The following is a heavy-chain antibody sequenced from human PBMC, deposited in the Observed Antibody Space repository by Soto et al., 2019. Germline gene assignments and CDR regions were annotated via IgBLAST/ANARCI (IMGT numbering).Heavy chain of an antibody. Sequence: GGSLRLSCAASGFTFSSYGIHWVRQAPGKGLEWVAVIWYDGSNKYYADSVKGRFTISRDNSKNTLYLQMNSLRAEDTAVYYCARDTPVNFGVVTSYYMDVWGKGTTVTVSS. CDR1: GFTFSSYG. CDR3: ARDTPVNFGVVTSYYMDV. V-gene: IGHV3-33*01. J-gene: IGHJ6*03. D-gene: IGHD3-3*01. CDR2: IWYDGSNK.